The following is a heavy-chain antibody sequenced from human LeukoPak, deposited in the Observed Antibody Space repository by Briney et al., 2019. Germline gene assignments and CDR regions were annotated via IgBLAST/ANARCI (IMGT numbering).Heavy chain of an antibody. V-gene: IGHV4-39*01. Sequence: SETLSLTCTVSGGSISSSSYYWGWIRQPPGKGLEWIGSIYYSGSTYYNPSLKSRVTISVDTSKNQFSLKLSSVTAADTAVYYCARLRKRIQLWLGIYYFDYWGQGTLVTVSS. J-gene: IGHJ4*02. CDR1: GGSISSSSYY. D-gene: IGHD5-18*01. CDR2: IYYSGST. CDR3: ARLRKRIQLWLGIYYFDY.